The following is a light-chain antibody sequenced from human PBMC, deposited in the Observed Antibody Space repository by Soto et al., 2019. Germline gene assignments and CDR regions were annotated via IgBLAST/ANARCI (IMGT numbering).Light chain of an antibody. CDR1: QSVTSSY. Sequence: EIVLTQSPGTLSLSPGERATLSCRASQSVTSSYLAWYQQKPGQAPRLIIYGASARATGIPARFSGSGAGTEFTLTISSLQSEDFAVYYCHQYNNWRTFGQGTRLEIK. V-gene: IGKV3-15*01. J-gene: IGKJ5*01. CDR3: HQYNNWRT. CDR2: GAS.